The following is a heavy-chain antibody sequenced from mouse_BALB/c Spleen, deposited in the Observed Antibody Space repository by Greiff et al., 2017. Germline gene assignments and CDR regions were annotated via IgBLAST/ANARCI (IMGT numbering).Heavy chain of an antibody. CDR3: ARCDGYYAMDY. CDR1: GFTFSSFG. D-gene: IGHD2-3*01. J-gene: IGHJ4*01. V-gene: IGHV5-17*02. Sequence: EVMLVESGGGLVQPGGSRKLSCAASGFTFSSFGMHWVRQAPEKGLEWVAYISSGSSTIYYADTVKGRFTISRDNPKNTLFLQMTSLRSEDTAMYYCARCDGYYAMDYWGQGTSVTVSS. CDR2: ISSGSSTI.